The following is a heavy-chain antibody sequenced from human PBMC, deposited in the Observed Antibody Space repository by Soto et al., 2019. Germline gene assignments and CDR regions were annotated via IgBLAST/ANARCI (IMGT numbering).Heavy chain of an antibody. D-gene: IGHD2-2*01. Sequence: LSLTCTVSGASITSGGYSWSWIRQPPGKGLEWIGYIYHSGSTYYNPSLKSRVTISVDRSKNQFSLKLSSVTAADTAVYYCARVPDRWGQGTLVTVSS. CDR3: ARVPDR. CDR2: IYHSGST. J-gene: IGHJ5*02. V-gene: IGHV4-30-2*01. CDR1: GASITSGGYS.